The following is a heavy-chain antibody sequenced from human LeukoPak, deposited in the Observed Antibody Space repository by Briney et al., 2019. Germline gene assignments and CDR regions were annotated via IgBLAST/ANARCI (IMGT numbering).Heavy chain of an antibody. CDR3: GKDQRY. Sequence: GGSLRLSCAASGFTFSSYTMNWVRQAPGKGLEWVSGISYSGGITYYADSVKGRFTISRDNSKNTLYLQMNSLRADDTAVYYCGKDQRYWGQGTLVTVSS. V-gene: IGHV3-23*01. CDR2: ISYSGGIT. CDR1: GFTFSSYT. J-gene: IGHJ4*02.